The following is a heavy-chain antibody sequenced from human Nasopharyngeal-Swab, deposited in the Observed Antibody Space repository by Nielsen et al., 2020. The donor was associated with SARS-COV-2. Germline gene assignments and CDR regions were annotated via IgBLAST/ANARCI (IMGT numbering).Heavy chain of an antibody. D-gene: IGHD4-17*01. V-gene: IGHV3-33*01. CDR2: IWYDGSNK. CDR3: ARLQATTVTDN. J-gene: IGHJ4*02. Sequence: GESLKISCAASGFTFSSYGMHWVRQAPGKGLEWVAVIWYDGSNKYYADSVKGRFTISRDNSKNTLYLQMNSLRAEDTAVYYCARLQATTVTDNWGQGTLVTVSS. CDR1: GFTFSSYG.